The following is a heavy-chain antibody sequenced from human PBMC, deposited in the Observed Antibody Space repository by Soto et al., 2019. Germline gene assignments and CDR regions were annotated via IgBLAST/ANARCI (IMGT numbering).Heavy chain of an antibody. CDR1: GFTFSGHG. Sequence: GGSVRLSCAASGFTFSGHGIHWVRQAPGKGLEWVAVISYDGSSEYYADSVKGRFSVSRDNSNNMAYLQMNSLRVEDTAMYYCAKQYNLGGLEDYWGPGTLVTVSS. CDR2: ISYDGSSE. D-gene: IGHD1-20*01. V-gene: IGHV3-30*18. J-gene: IGHJ4*02. CDR3: AKQYNLGGLEDY.